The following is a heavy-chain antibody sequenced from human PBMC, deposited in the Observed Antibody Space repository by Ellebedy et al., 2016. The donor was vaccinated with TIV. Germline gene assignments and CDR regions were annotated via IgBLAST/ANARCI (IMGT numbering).Heavy chain of an antibody. Sequence: PGGSLRLSCVTSGFTFSIYWMSWVRQAPGKGLEWVANTDHDGRVKFYVDSVEGRFTISRDNAKNSLYLQMNSLRAENTAVYYCARNDGGSFDYWGQGTLVTVSS. D-gene: IGHD4-23*01. CDR1: GFTFSIYW. J-gene: IGHJ4*02. CDR2: TDHDGRVK. CDR3: ARNDGGSFDY. V-gene: IGHV3-7*03.